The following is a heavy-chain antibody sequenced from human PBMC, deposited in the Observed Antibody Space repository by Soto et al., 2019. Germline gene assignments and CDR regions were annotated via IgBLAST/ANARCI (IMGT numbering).Heavy chain of an antibody. CDR1: GFTFSSYD. J-gene: IGHJ3*02. CDR3: ARAGYADAFDI. D-gene: IGHD1-1*01. Sequence: VQLVESGGGLVQPGGSLRLSCAASGFTFSSYDMHWVRQATGKGLEWVSAIGTAGDTYYPGSVKGRFTISRENAKNSLYLQMNSLRAGDTAVYYCARAGYADAFDIWGQGTMVTVSS. V-gene: IGHV3-13*01. CDR2: IGTAGDT.